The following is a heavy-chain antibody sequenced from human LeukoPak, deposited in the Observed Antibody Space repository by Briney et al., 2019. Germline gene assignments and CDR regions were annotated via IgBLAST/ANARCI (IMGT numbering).Heavy chain of an antibody. CDR3: ARSIPRGYSYNY. CDR1: GGTFSSYA. J-gene: IGHJ4*02. V-gene: IGHV1-69*06. D-gene: IGHD5-18*01. CDR2: IIPIFGTA. Sequence: GSSVTVSCKASGGTFSSYAISWVRQAPGQGLEWMGGIIPIFGTANYAQKFQGRVTITADKSTSTAYMELSSLRSDDTAVYYCARSIPRGYSYNYWGQGTLVTVSS.